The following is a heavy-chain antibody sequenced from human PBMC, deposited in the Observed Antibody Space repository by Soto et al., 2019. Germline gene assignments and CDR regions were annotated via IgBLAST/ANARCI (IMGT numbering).Heavy chain of an antibody. J-gene: IGHJ4*02. CDR3: ARAADDYGFWSGYLY. CDR2: ISDSGGSS. Sequence: EVQLLESGGGLVQPGGSLRLSCAASGFTFSSYAMSWVRQAPGKGLEWVSSISDSGGSSYHGHSVKGRFTISRDNSKNTLYLQMNNLRAEDTAVYFCARAADDYGFWSGYLYWGQGTLVSVSS. D-gene: IGHD3-3*01. V-gene: IGHV3-23*02. CDR1: GFTFSSYA.